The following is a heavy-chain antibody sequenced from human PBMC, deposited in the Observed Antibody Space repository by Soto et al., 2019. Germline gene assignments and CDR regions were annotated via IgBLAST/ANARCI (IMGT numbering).Heavy chain of an antibody. Sequence: SETLSLTCTVSGGSISGYYWSWIRQPPGKGLGWIGNVYYSGGAKYNPSVKRRVSISVDTSKNQFSLNLSSVTAADTAVYYCTRDGDGRMTTNPYYYYGMDVWGPGITVTVSS. CDR2: VYYSGGA. CDR3: TRDGDGRMTTNPYYYYGMDV. D-gene: IGHD2-21*02. CDR1: GGSISGYY. J-gene: IGHJ6*02. V-gene: IGHV4-59*01.